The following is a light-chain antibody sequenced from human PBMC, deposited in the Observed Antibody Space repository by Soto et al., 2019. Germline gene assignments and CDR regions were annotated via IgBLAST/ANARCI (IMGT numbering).Light chain of an antibody. CDR1: SGHSSYA. J-gene: IGLJ2*01. V-gene: IGLV4-69*01. Sequence: QPVLTQSPSASASLGASVKLTCTLSSGHSSYAIAWHQQQPEKGPRYLMKLSSDGSHSKGDGIPDRFSGSSSGAERYLTISSRQSEDEADYYCQTWDTGARVVFGGGTQLTVL. CDR2: LSSDGSH. CDR3: QTWDTGARVV.